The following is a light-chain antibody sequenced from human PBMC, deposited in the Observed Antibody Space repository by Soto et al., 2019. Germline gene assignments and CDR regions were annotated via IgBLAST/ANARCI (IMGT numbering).Light chain of an antibody. Sequence: DIVMTQSPDSLTVSLGERATINCKSSRSFLYNANNKNYLAWYQQKPGQPPKLLIFWASTRDSGVPDRFSGSGSGTDFTLTISSLQAEDVAVYYCQQYYATPRTFGQGTKVDIK. CDR3: QQYYATPRT. CDR1: RSFLYNANNKNY. V-gene: IGKV4-1*01. CDR2: WAS. J-gene: IGKJ1*01.